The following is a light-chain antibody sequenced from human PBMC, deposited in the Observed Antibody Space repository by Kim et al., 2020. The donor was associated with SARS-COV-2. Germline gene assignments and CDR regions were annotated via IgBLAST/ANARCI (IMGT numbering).Light chain of an antibody. Sequence: RQTATRTCTATSNNVRYQGAAWLQHHQGHTPKRLSSRNNNRPSGISERFSASRSGNTASLTITGLQPQDEADYYCLAWDSTLGAWVFGGGTQLTVL. CDR1: SNNVRYQG. CDR2: RNN. CDR3: LAWDSTLGAWV. V-gene: IGLV10-54*04. J-gene: IGLJ3*02.